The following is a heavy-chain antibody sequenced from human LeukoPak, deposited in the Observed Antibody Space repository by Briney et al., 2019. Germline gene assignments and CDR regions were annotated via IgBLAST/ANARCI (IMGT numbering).Heavy chain of an antibody. V-gene: IGHV1-69*13. CDR2: IIPIFGTA. Sequence: GASVKVSCKASGGTFSSYAISWVRQAPGQGLEWMGGIIPIFGTANYAQKFQGRVTITADESTSTAYMELSSLRSEDTAVYYCARGYDFWSGYQSSYHYGMDVWGQGTTVTVSS. D-gene: IGHD3-3*01. CDR3: ARGYDFWSGYQSSYHYGMDV. J-gene: IGHJ6*02. CDR1: GGTFSSYA.